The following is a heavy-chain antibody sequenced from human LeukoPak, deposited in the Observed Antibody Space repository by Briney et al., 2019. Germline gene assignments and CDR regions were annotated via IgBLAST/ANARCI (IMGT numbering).Heavy chain of an antibody. J-gene: IGHJ4*02. V-gene: IGHV3-21*01. Sequence: PGGSLRLSCAASGFTFNNYNMNWVRQAPGKGLEWVSTISSSSSYIYYADSVKGRFTISRDNAKNSLYLQTNSLRAEDTAVYYCARGDYGVFEYWGQGTLVTVSS. CDR3: ARGDYGVFEY. CDR2: ISSSSSYI. D-gene: IGHD4-17*01. CDR1: GFTFNNYN.